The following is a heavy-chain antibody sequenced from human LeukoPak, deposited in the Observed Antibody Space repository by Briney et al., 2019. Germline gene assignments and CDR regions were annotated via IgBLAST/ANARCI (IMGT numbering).Heavy chain of an antibody. CDR1: GYTFTGYY. Sequence: ASVKVSCKASGYTFTGYYMHWVRQAPGEGLEWMGCINPNSGGTNYAQKFQGRVTMTRDTSISTAYMELSRLRSDDTAVYYCARLGAVAGTGPLGYWGQGTLVTVSS. V-gene: IGHV1-2*02. CDR3: ARLGAVAGTGPLGY. J-gene: IGHJ4*02. D-gene: IGHD6-19*01. CDR2: INPNSGGT.